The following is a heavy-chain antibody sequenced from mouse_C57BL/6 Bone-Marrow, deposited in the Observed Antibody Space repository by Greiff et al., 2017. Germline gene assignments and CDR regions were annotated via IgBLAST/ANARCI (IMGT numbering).Heavy chain of an antibody. D-gene: IGHD1-1*01. V-gene: IGHV1-55*01. Sequence: QVQLQQPGAELVKPGASVKMSCKASGYTFTSYWITWVKQRPGQGLEWIGDIYPGSGSTNYNEKFKSKATLTVDTSSSTAYMQLSSLTSEDSAVYYCARDYGSSYYWYFDVWGTGTTGTVSS. CDR3: ARDYGSSYYWYFDV. CDR1: GYTFTSYW. CDR2: IYPGSGST. J-gene: IGHJ1*03.